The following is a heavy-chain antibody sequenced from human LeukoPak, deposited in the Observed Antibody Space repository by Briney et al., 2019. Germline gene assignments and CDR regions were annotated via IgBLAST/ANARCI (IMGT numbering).Heavy chain of an antibody. V-gene: IGHV1-18*04. CDR2: ISAYNGNT. D-gene: IGHD3-10*01. CDR1: GYTFTSYG. J-gene: IGHJ5*02. CDR3: ARAIYYGSGSYYRPDWFDP. Sequence: ASVKVSCKASGYTFTSYGISWVRQAPGQGLEWMGWISAYNGNTNYAQKLQGRVTMTTDTSTSTAYMELRSLRSDDTAVYYCARAIYYGSGSYYRPDWFDPWGQGTLLTVSS.